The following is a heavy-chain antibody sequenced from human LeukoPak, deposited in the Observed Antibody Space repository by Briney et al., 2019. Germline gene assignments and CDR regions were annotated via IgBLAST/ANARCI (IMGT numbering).Heavy chain of an antibody. CDR1: GGSISSYY. J-gene: IGHJ4*02. CDR2: IYTSGST. CDR3: ARENSGSYREFDY. V-gene: IGHV4-4*07. D-gene: IGHD1-26*01. Sequence: SETLSLTCTVSGGSISSYYWSWIRQPAGKGLEWIGRIYTSGSTNYNASLKSRVSMSVDTSKNQFSLKLSTVTAADTAVFYCARENSGSYREFDYWGQGTLVTVSS.